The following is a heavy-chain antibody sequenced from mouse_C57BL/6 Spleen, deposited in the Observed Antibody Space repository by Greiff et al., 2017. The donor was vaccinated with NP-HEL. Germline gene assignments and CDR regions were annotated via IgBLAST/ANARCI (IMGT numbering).Heavy chain of an antibody. Sequence: VHLVESGPELVKPGASVKISCKASGYAFSSSWMNWVKQRPGKGLEWIGRIYPGDGDTNYNGKFKGKATLTADKSSSTAYMQLSSLTSYDSAVNCCARWDVGCYVFFDYWGQGTTLTVSS. V-gene: IGHV1-82*01. J-gene: IGHJ2*01. CDR3: ARWDVGCYVFFDY. D-gene: IGHD1-1*02. CDR2: IYPGDGDT. CDR1: GYAFSSSW.